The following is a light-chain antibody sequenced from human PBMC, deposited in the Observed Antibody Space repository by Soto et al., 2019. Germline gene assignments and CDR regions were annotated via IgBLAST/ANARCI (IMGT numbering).Light chain of an antibody. V-gene: IGKV3-20*01. Sequence: EIVLTQSPGTLSLSPGEIATFSCRASQSVSSSYLAWYQHKPGQAPRLLIYGPSSRATGVPDRFRGSGSGTEFTLTISRLEPVDFAVYYCHQYGSSPITFGQGTRLDIK. CDR1: QSVSSSY. CDR3: HQYGSSPIT. CDR2: GPS. J-gene: IGKJ5*01.